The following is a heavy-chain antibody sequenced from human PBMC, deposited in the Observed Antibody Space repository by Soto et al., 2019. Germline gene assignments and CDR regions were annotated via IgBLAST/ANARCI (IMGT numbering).Heavy chain of an antibody. CDR2: MNPNSGNT. V-gene: IGHV1-8*01. J-gene: IGHJ4*02. CDR1: GYTFTSYD. D-gene: IGHD6-19*01. Sequence: GASVKVSCKASGYTFTSYDINWVRQATGQGLEWMGWMNPNSGNTGYAQKFQGRVTMTRNTSISTAYMELSSLRSEDTAVYYCAVDSSSGWSDDFDYWGQGTLVTVSS. CDR3: AVDSSSGWSDDFDY.